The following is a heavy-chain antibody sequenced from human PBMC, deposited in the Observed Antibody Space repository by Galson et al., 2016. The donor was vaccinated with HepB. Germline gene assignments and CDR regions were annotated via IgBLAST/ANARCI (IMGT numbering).Heavy chain of an antibody. D-gene: IGHD6-25*01. CDR3: AASPAAIDAPEGYALDF. CDR1: GFTFSNQA. V-gene: IGHV3-30*04. J-gene: IGHJ3*01. Sequence: SLRLSCAASGFTFSNQAMCWVRQAPGKGLEWVAVISYDERNKYYTDSVKGRFTVSRDSSKYTLYLQMDSLRLEDTAVYYCAASPAAIDAPEGYALDFWGQGTVVTVSS. CDR2: ISYDERNK.